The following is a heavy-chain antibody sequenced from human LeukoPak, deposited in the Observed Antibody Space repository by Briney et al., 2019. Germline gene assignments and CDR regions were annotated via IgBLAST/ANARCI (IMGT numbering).Heavy chain of an antibody. CDR2: IYYSGST. J-gene: IGHJ2*01. CDR3: ARGYSSSWYPTLYFDL. CDR1: GGSISSYY. Sequence: PSETLSLTCTVSGGSISSYYWSWIRQPPGKGLEWIGYIYYSGSTNYNPSLKSRVTTSVDTSKNQFSLKLSSVTAADTAVYYCARGYSSSWYPTLYFDLWGRGTLVTVSS. D-gene: IGHD6-13*01. V-gene: IGHV4-59*01.